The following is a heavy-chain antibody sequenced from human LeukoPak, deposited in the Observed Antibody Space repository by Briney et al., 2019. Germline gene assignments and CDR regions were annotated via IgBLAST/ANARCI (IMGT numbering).Heavy chain of an antibody. CDR3: ATGPYSAFEM. CDR2: VKGDEIST. CDR1: GFTFSDFW. Sequence: GGSLRLSCAASGFTFSDFWMHWVRQAPGGGLVWVSRVKGDEISTLYADSVKGRFTISRDNAKNTLYLQMNSLRADDTALYYCATGPYSAFEMWGQGTMVTVSS. V-gene: IGHV3-74*01. D-gene: IGHD2-21*01. J-gene: IGHJ3*02.